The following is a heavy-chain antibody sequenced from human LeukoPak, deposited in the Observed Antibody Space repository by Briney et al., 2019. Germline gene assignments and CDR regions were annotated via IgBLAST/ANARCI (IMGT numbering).Heavy chain of an antibody. CDR1: GGSITSNNHY. D-gene: IGHD3-22*01. V-gene: IGHV4-39*01. Sequence: SETLSLTCTVSGGSITSNNHYWGWIRQPPGKGLEWIGSIFYSGSTYDNPSLKSRVTISVDTSKNQFSLKMRSVTAADTAVYYCVGLDSSSWHSLAYWGQGTLVAVYS. CDR2: IFYSGST. J-gene: IGHJ4*02. CDR3: VGLDSSSWHSLAY.